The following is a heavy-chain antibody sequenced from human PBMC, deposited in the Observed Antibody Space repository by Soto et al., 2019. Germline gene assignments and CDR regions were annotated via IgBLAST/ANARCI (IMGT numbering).Heavy chain of an antibody. CDR1: GFTFRNYW. D-gene: IGHD6-19*01. J-gene: IGHJ4*02. V-gene: IGHV3-74*01. CDR2: INSDGTNT. CDR3: ARGGVAGGGDC. Sequence: EVQLVESGGRLVQPGGSLRVSCAASGFTFRNYWMHWVRQAPGKGLAWVSLINSDGTNTGYADSVKGRFTISRDNAKNTLYLQVNSLRAEDTAVYYCARGGVAGGGDCWGQGTLVTVSS.